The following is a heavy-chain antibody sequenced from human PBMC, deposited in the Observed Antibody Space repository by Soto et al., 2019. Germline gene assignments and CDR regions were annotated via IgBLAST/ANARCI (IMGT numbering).Heavy chain of an antibody. CDR2: IIPVFGPA. Sequence: WASVKVSCKASGVTLKNSALSWVRQAPGQGLEWMGGIIPVFGPALYAQKFQGRVTITADESTNTAFLDVSSLRSEDTAVYYCGRGGSWAKVDSWGPGTLVTVSS. D-gene: IGHD6-13*01. CDR1: GVTLKNSA. CDR3: GRGGSWAKVDS. V-gene: IGHV1-69*13. J-gene: IGHJ4*02.